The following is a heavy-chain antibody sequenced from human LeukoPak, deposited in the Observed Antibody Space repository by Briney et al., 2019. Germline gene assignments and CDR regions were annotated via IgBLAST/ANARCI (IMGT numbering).Heavy chain of an antibody. CDR3: ARGGIVVVPADTSNWFDP. CDR2: INPNSGGI. D-gene: IGHD2-2*01. V-gene: IGHV1-2*04. Sequence: GASVKVSCKASGYTFTGYYMHWVRHAPGQGLEWMGWINPNSGGINYAQKFQGWVTMTRDTSISTAYMELSRLRSDGTAVYYCARGGIVVVPADTSNWFDPWGQGTLVTVSS. J-gene: IGHJ5*02. CDR1: GYTFTGYY.